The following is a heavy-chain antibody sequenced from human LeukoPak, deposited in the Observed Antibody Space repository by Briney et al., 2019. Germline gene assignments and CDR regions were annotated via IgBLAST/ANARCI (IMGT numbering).Heavy chain of an antibody. CDR2: ISASNGNT. CDR3: ARDHSNWNYAPDF. V-gene: IGHV1-18*01. Sequence: ASVKVSCKASGYTFIRYGISWVRQAPGQGLQWLGWISASNGNTNYAQKFRDRVTMITDTSTGTAYLDVRSLTSDDTAVYYCARDHSNWNYAPDFWGQGTLVIVSS. CDR1: GYTFIRYG. D-gene: IGHD1-7*01. J-gene: IGHJ4*02.